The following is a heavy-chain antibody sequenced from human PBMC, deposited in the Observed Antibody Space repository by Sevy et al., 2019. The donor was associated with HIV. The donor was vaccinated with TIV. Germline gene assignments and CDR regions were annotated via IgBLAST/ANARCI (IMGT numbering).Heavy chain of an antibody. Sequence: GGSLRLSCAASGFTFSSYWMSWVRQAPGKGLEWVANIKQDGSEKYYVDSVKDRFTISRDNAKNSLYLQMNSLRAEDTAVYYCARGPRLYYYDSGAYYGYWGQGTLVTVSS. D-gene: IGHD3-22*01. CDR3: ARGPRLYYYDSGAYYGY. V-gene: IGHV3-7*01. CDR1: GFTFSSYW. CDR2: IKQDGSEK. J-gene: IGHJ4*02.